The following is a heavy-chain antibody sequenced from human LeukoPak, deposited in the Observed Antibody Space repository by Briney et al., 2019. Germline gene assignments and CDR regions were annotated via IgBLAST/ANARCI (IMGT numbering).Heavy chain of an antibody. CDR1: GFTFSSYG. V-gene: IGHV3-30*03. CDR2: ISYDGSNK. J-gene: IGHJ1*01. D-gene: IGHD3-22*01. CDR3: ARGPYDSSGYYLPAEYFQH. Sequence: GSLRLSCAASGFTFSSYGLHWVRQAPGTGLEWVAGISYDGSNKYYADSVKGRFTISRDNSKNTLYLQMNSLRAEGTAVYYCARGPYDSSGYYLPAEYFQHWGQGTLVTVSS.